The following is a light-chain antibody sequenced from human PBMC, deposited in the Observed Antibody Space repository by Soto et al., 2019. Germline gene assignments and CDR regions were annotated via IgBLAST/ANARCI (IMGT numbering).Light chain of an antibody. CDR3: SSYTRSSTTV. CDR2: QVS. Sequence: QSALTQPASVSGSPGQSITISCTGTSSDVGGYNYFSWYQQHPGKPPKFMIYQVSNRPSGVSNRFSGSKSGNTASLTISGLQAEDEADYYCSSYTRSSTTVFGGGTKLTVL. V-gene: IGLV2-14*01. J-gene: IGLJ3*02. CDR1: SSDVGGYNY.